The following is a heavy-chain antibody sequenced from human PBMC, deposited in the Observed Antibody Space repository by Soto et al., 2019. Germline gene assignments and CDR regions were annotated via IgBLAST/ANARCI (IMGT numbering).Heavy chain of an antibody. CDR1: GYTFTSYD. V-gene: IGHV1-8*01. CDR2: MNPFSGNA. Sequence: QVQLVQSGAEVKKPGASVRVSCKASGYTFTSYDIYWVRQATGQGPEGMGWMNPFSGNAGYTQKFQDRVTMTRDTSINTAYMEMSGLRSEDTAVYYCTRGQGNHWGQGSLVTVSS. J-gene: IGHJ4*02. CDR3: TRGQGNH.